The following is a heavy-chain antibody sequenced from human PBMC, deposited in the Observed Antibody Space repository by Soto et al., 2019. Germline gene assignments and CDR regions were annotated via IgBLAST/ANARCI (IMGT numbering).Heavy chain of an antibody. CDR2: ISWNSGTK. Sequence: EVQLVESGGGLVRPGRSLRLSCAASGFTFDDYAMHWVRQAPGKGLEWVSGISWNSGTKDYADSVKGRFTISRDNAKNALYLQMNSLGVEDTALYYCVKDSTISGAGGFDPWGQGTLVTVSS. J-gene: IGHJ5*02. CDR1: GFTFDDYA. V-gene: IGHV3-9*01. CDR3: VKDSTISGAGGFDP. D-gene: IGHD6-13*01.